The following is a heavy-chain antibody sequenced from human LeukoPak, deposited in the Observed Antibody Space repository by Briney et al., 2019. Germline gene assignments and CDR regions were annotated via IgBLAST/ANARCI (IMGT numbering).Heavy chain of an antibody. CDR2: IWYDGSNK. V-gene: IGHV3-33*01. D-gene: IGHD3-10*01. Sequence: GGSLRLSCAASGFTFSSYGMHWVRQAPGKGLEWVAVIWYDGSNKYYADSVKGRFTISRDNAKNSLYLQMNSLRAEDTAVYYCARDSYGSGSCMDVWGQGTTVTVSS. J-gene: IGHJ6*02. CDR1: GFTFSSYG. CDR3: ARDSYGSGSCMDV.